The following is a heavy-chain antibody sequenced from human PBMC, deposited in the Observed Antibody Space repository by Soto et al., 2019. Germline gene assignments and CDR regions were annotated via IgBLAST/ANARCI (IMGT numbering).Heavy chain of an antibody. Sequence: SVKVSCKASGGTFSSCAISWVRQAPGQGLEWMGGIIPIFGTANYAQKFQGRVTITADESTSTAYMELSSLRSEDTAVYYCATPSFLNYYDSSGYYYYFDYWGQGTLVTVSS. J-gene: IGHJ4*02. D-gene: IGHD3-22*01. CDR1: GGTFSSCA. CDR2: IIPIFGTA. CDR3: ATPSFLNYYDSSGYYYYFDY. V-gene: IGHV1-69*13.